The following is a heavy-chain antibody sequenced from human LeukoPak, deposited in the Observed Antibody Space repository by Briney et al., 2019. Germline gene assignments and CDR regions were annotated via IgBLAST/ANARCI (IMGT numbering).Heavy chain of an antibody. Sequence: GGSLRLSCAASGFTFSSYAMSWVRQAPGKGLEWVSAISGSGGSTYYADSVKGRFTISRDNSKNTLYLQMNSLRAEDTAVYYCAKDGRGDYVAYYYYMDVWGKGTTVTISS. V-gene: IGHV3-23*01. J-gene: IGHJ6*03. CDR2: ISGSGGST. CDR1: GFTFSSYA. D-gene: IGHD4/OR15-4a*01. CDR3: AKDGRGDYVAYYYYMDV.